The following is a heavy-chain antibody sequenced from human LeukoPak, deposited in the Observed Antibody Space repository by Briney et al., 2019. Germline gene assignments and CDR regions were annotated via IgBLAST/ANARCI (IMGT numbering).Heavy chain of an antibody. D-gene: IGHD5-24*01. J-gene: IGHJ4*02. V-gene: IGHV4-4*07. Sequence: SETLSLTCTVSGGSISAYYWSWIRQPAGKGLEWIGRIYNGGSPNYNPSLKSRVTMSLDTPKNQFSLTLTSVTAADTAVYYYVREGYYGNNYVDYWGQGTLVTVSS. CDR1: GGSISAYY. CDR2: IYNGGSP. CDR3: VREGYYGNNYVDY.